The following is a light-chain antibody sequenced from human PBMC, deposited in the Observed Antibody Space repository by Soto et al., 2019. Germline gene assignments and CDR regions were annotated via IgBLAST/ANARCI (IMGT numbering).Light chain of an antibody. J-gene: IGLJ1*01. CDR1: SSVIGDSNF. CDR3: SSYTSTTTVRFV. Sequence: SALAQPASVSGSPGQSITISCTGTSSVIGDSNFVSWYQHHPGKAPKLLIYDVSDRPSRISSRFSGSKSANTASLTISGLQAEDEALYYCSSYTSTTTVRFVFGTGTKVTVL. V-gene: IGLV2-14*01. CDR2: DVS.